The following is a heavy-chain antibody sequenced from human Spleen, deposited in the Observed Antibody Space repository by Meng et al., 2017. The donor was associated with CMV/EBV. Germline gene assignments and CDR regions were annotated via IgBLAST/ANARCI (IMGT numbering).Heavy chain of an antibody. D-gene: IGHD5-12*01. V-gene: IGHV4-34*01. CDR1: GGSFSGYY. Sequence: QVQLHQWGAGLLKPSETLSLTCAVCGGSFSGYYWSWIRQPPGKGLEWIGEINHSGSTNYNPSLKSRVTISVDTSKNQFSLKLSSVTAADTAVYYCAKGGYDYSYFDYWGQGTLVTVSS. CDR3: AKGGYDYSYFDY. CDR2: INHSGST. J-gene: IGHJ4*02.